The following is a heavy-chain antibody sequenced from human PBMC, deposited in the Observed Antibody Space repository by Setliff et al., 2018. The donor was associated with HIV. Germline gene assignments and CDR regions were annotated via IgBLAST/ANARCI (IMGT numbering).Heavy chain of an antibody. CDR3: ARDLDPDYYDSSQPGY. CDR1: GFTFSAYA. J-gene: IGHJ4*02. Sequence: PGGSLRLSCAASGFTFSAYAMYWVRQAPGKGLEWVALIWRDGSNKYYADSVKGRFTISRDNAKNTLYLQMNSLRAEDTAVYYCARDLDPDYYDSSQPGYWGQGTLVTVS. D-gene: IGHD3-22*01. V-gene: IGHV3-33*08. CDR2: IWRDGSNK.